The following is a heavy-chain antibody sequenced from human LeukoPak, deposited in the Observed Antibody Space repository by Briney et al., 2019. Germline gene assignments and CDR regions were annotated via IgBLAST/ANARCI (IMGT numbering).Heavy chain of an antibody. J-gene: IGHJ6*03. V-gene: IGHV3-9*03. CDR1: GFTFDDYA. CDR3: ARGSRYFDWLLTNYYYYYMDV. CDR2: ISWNSGSI. Sequence: GRSLRLSCAASGFTFDDYAMHWVRQAPGKGLEWVSGISWNSGSIGYADSVKGRFTISRDNAKNSLYLQMNSLRAEDMALYYCARGSRYFDWLLTNYYYYYMDVWGKGTTVTISS. D-gene: IGHD3-9*01.